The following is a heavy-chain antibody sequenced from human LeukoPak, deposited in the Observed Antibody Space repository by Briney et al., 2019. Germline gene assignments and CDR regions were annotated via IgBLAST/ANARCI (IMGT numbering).Heavy chain of an antibody. Sequence: PSETLSLTCTVSGGSISRSSYYWGWIRQTPGMGLEWIGSVSYSGNTDYNPSLKSRVTISVDTSKNLFSLRLTSVTAADTAVYYCARVLDHDYSDLFFDYWGQGTLVTVSS. J-gene: IGHJ4*02. CDR1: GGSISRSSYY. V-gene: IGHV4-39*07. CDR3: ARVLDHDYSDLFFDY. CDR2: VSYSGNT. D-gene: IGHD4-11*01.